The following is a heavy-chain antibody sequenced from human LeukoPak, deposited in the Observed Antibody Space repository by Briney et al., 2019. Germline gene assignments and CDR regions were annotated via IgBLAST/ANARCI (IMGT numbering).Heavy chain of an antibody. V-gene: IGHV4-34*01. CDR1: GGSISSHY. D-gene: IGHD3-16*02. CDR2: INHSGST. J-gene: IGHJ4*02. Sequence: PSETLSLTCTVSGGSISSHYWSWIRQPPGKGLEWIGEINHSGSTNYNPSLKSRVTISVDTSKNQLSLKLSSVTAADTAVYYCARGMDDYVWGSYRQPRASLDYWGQGTLVTVSS. CDR3: ARGMDDYVWGSYRQPRASLDY.